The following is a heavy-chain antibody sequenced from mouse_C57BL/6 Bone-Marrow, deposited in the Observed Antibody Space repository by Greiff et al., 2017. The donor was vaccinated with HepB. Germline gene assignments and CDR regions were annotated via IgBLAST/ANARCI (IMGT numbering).Heavy chain of an antibody. D-gene: IGHD2-1*01. J-gene: IGHJ1*03. CDR1: GYTFTSYW. CDR3: AREEDGNNWYFDV. V-gene: IGHV1-64*01. Sequence: QVQLQQPGAELVKPGASVKLSCKASGYTFTSYWMHWVKQRPGQGLEWIGMIHPNSGSTNYNEKFKSKATLTVDKSSSTAYMQLSSLTSEDSAVYYCAREEDGNNWYFDVWGTGTTVTVSS. CDR2: IHPNSGST.